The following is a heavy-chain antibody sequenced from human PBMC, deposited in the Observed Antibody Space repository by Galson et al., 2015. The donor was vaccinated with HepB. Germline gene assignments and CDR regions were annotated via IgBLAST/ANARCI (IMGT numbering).Heavy chain of an antibody. CDR3: ARGGVVETTVTIDFDY. Sequence: QSGAEVKKPGESLKISRKGSGYSFTSYWIGWVRQMPGKGLEWMGIIYPGDSDTRYSPSFQGQVTISADKSISTAYLQWSSLKASDTAMYYCARGGVVETTVTIDFDYWGQGTLVTVSS. D-gene: IGHD4-17*01. V-gene: IGHV5-51*03. CDR1: GYSFTSYW. J-gene: IGHJ4*02. CDR2: IYPGDSDT.